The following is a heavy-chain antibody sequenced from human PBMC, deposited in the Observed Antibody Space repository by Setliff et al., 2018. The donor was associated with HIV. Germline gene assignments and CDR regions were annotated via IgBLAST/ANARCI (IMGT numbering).Heavy chain of an antibody. V-gene: IGHV1-18*01. Sequence: GASVKVSCKASGYTFTTYGISWVRQATGQGLEWMGWMNPNSANTGYAQKFQDRVTMSTDTSTTTAFMELRSLISDDTAVYYCARACRAAAGNSYYFDYWGQGTLVTVSS. J-gene: IGHJ4*02. D-gene: IGHD6-13*01. CDR3: ARACRAAAGNSYYFDY. CDR1: GYTFTTYG. CDR2: MNPNSANT.